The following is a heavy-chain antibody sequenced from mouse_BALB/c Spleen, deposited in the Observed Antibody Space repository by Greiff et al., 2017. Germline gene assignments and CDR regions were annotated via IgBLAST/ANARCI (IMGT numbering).Heavy chain of an antibody. Sequence: LVKPGASVKISCKASGYSFTGYYMHWVKQSPGQSLEWIGYISCYNGATSYNQKFKGKATFTVDTSSSTAYMQFNSLTSEDSAVYYCARDYDYDRGLYYLDYWGQGTTLTVSS. D-gene: IGHD2-4*01. CDR1: GYSFTGYY. V-gene: IGHV1S34*01. CDR3: ARDYDYDRGLYYLDY. J-gene: IGHJ2*01. CDR2: ISCYNGAT.